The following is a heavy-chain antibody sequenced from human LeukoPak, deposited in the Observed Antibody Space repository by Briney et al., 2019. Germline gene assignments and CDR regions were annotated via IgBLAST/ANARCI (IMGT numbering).Heavy chain of an antibody. CDR2: IYYRWST. D-gene: IGHD2-21*02. CDR3: ARGCGGDCPDY. J-gene: IGHJ4*02. V-gene: IGHV4-59*01. CDR1: GGSISSYY. Sequence: PSETLSLTCTVSGGSISSYYWSWIRQPPGKGLEWIGHIYYRWSTNYNPSLKSRVTISLDTSKNQFSLRLSSVTAADTAVYYCARGCGGDCPDYWGQGTLVTVSS.